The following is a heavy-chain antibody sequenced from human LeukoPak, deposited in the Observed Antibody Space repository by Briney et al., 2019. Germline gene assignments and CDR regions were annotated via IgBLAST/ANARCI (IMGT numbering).Heavy chain of an antibody. V-gene: IGHV4-34*01. CDR2: INHSGST. D-gene: IGHD3-10*01. CDR3: ARGLHYGPGYFDY. J-gene: IGHJ4*02. Sequence: SENLSLTCAVYGGSFSGYYWSWIRQPPGKGLEWIGEINHSGSTDYNPSLKSRVTISVDTSKNQFSLKLSSVTAADTAVYYCARGLHYGPGYFDYWGQGTLVTVSS. CDR1: GGSFSGYY.